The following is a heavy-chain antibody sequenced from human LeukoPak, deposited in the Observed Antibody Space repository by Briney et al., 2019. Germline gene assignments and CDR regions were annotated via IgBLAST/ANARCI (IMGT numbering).Heavy chain of an antibody. CDR1: GGTFSSYA. CDR2: IIPIFGTA. J-gene: IGHJ6*02. CDR3: ARGDIVVVTAISYYYGMDV. D-gene: IGHD2-21*02. V-gene: IGHV1-69*01. Sequence: ASVKVSGKASGGTFSSYAISWVRQAPGQGLEWMGGIIPIFGTANYAQKFQGRVTITADESTSTAYMELSSLRSEDTAVYYCARGDIVVVTAISYYYGMDVWGQGTTVTVSS.